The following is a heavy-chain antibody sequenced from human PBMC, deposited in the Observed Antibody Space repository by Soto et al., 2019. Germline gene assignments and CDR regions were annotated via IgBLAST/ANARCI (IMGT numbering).Heavy chain of an antibody. V-gene: IGHV3-21*06. D-gene: IGHD2-2*01. J-gene: IGHJ5*01. CDR1: GFTFSRYG. CDR2: ISSSTSYV. CDR3: ARDPSEGRVGNWFES. Sequence: GGSLRLSCAASGFTFSRYGMNWLRQAPGKGLEWVASISSSTSYVYYADSVKSRFSTSRDNAKNILYLEMYGLRTEDTAVYYCARDPSEGRVGNWFESWGQGTLVTVSS.